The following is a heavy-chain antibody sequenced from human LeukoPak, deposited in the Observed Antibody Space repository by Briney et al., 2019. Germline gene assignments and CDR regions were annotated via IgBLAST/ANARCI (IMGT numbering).Heavy chain of an antibody. D-gene: IGHD5-12*01. CDR2: ISAYNGNT. CDR3: ARDRHIVATSFDY. Sequence: ASVKVSCKASGYTFTGYYMHWVRQAPGQGLEWMGWISAYNGNTNYAQKLQGRVTMTTGTSTSTAYMELRSLRSDDTAVYYCARDRHIVATSFDYWGQGTLVTVSS. V-gene: IGHV1-18*04. CDR1: GYTFTGYY. J-gene: IGHJ4*02.